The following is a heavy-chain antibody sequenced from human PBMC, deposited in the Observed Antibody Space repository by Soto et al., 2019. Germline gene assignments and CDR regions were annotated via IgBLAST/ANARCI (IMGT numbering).Heavy chain of an antibody. D-gene: IGHD3-9*01. Sequence: QVQLVQSGAEVKKPGSSVKVSCKASGGTFSSYAISWVRQAPGQGLEWMGGVIPIFGTANYAQKFQGRVTITPDESTRAAYMELSSVRSEATAVYYRARAGSKTDYAVLTGYCLGYWGQGTLVTVSS. CDR3: ARAGSKTDYAVLTGYCLGY. J-gene: IGHJ4*02. V-gene: IGHV1-69*05. CDR2: VIPIFGTA. CDR1: GGTFSSYA.